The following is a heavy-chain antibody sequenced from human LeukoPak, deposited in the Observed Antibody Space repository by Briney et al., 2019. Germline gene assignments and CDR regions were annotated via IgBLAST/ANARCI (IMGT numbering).Heavy chain of an antibody. CDR1: GGSISSGGNY. CDR3: ASSETAMVKVGY. Sequence: SDTLTLTGTVSGGSISSGGNYWSWIRQHPAKGLEWIGYIYYSGSTYYNPSLKSRVTISVDSSRNQFSLKLSSVTAADTAVYYCASSETAMVKVGYWGQGILVTVSS. J-gene: IGHJ4*02. V-gene: IGHV4-31*03. D-gene: IGHD5-18*01. CDR2: IYYSGST.